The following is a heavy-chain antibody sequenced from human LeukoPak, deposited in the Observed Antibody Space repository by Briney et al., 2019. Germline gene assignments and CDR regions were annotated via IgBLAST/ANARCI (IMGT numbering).Heavy chain of an antibody. D-gene: IGHD7-27*01. V-gene: IGHV1-69*13. J-gene: IGHJ5*02. Sequence: GASVKVSCKASGYTFTSYAISWVRQAPGQGLEWMGGIIPIFGTANYAQKFQGRVTITADESTSTAYMELSSLRSEDTAVYYCARDPTRHHWGSWFDPWGQGTLVTVSS. CDR1: GYTFTSYA. CDR3: ARDPTRHHWGSWFDP. CDR2: IIPIFGTA.